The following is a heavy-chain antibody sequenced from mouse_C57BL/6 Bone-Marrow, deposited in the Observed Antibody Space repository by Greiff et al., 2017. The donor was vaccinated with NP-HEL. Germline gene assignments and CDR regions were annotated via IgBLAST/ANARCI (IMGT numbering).Heavy chain of an antibody. CDR2: INPGSGGT. CDR3: ARYDGYYDFDY. V-gene: IGHV1-54*01. Sequence: LEESGAELVRPGTSVKVSCKASGYAFTNYLIEWVKQRPGQGLEWIGVINPGSGGTNYNEKFKGKATLTADKSSSTAYMQLSSLTSEDSAVYFCARYDGYYDFDYWGQGTTLTVSS. D-gene: IGHD2-3*01. CDR1: GYAFTNYL. J-gene: IGHJ2*01.